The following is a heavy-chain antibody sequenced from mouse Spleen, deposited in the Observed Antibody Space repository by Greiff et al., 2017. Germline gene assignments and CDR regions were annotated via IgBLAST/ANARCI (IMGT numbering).Heavy chain of an antibody. CDR1: GYTFTDYE. V-gene: IGHV1-15*01. J-gene: IGHJ2*01. D-gene: IGHD2-14*01. Sequence: VQLQQSGAELVRPGASVTLSCKASGYTFTDYEMHWVKQTPVHGLEWIGAIDPETGGTAYNQKFKGKAILTADKSSSTAYMELRSLTSEDSAVYYCTRDRYDLDYWGQGTTLTVSS. CDR2: IDPETGGT. CDR3: TRDRYDLDY.